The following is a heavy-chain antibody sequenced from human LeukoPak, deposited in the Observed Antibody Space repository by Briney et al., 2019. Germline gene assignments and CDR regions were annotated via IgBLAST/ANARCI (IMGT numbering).Heavy chain of an antibody. CDR2: IYYSGST. V-gene: IGHV4-39*07. Sequence: SETLSLTSTVSGGSISSSSYYWGWIRQPPGEGLEWMGSIYYSGSTYYNPSLKSRVTISVDTSKNQSSLKLSSVTAADTAVYYCARLGAMVRGVIRGFDYWGQGTLVTVSS. CDR1: GGSISSSSYY. D-gene: IGHD3-10*01. CDR3: ARLGAMVRGVIRGFDY. J-gene: IGHJ4*02.